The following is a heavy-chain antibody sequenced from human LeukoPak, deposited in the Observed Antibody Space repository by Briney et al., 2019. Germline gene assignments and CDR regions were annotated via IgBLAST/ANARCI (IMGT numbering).Heavy chain of an antibody. Sequence: SVKVSCKASGGTFSSYAISWVRQAPGQGLEWMGGIIPIFGTANYAQKSQGRVTITADESTSTAYMELSSLRSEDTAVYYCARIGMYSSSSPNDYWGQGTLVTVSS. D-gene: IGHD6-13*01. V-gene: IGHV1-69*13. CDR2: IIPIFGTA. CDR1: GGTFSSYA. CDR3: ARIGMYSSSSPNDY. J-gene: IGHJ4*02.